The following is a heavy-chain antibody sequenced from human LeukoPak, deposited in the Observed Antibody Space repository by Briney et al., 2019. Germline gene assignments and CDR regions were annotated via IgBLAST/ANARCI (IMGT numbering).Heavy chain of an antibody. CDR1: GGSISSSSYY. D-gene: IGHD2-2*02. J-gene: IGHJ1*01. V-gene: IGHV4-39*07. Sequence: SETLSLTCTVSGGSISSSSYYWGWIRQPPGKGLEWIGSIYYCGSTYYNPSLKSRVTISVDRSKNQFSLKLSSVTAADTAVYYCARYRRPGIVVVPAAIEEYFQHWGQGTLVTVSS. CDR3: ARYRRPGIVVVPAAIEEYFQH. CDR2: IYYCGST.